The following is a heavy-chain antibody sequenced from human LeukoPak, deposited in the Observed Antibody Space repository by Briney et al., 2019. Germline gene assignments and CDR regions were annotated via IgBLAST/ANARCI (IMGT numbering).Heavy chain of an antibody. D-gene: IGHD2-2*01. J-gene: IGHJ4*02. CDR2: TIGGAGGT. CDR3: AHGSMYQLDY. Sequence: GSLRLSCAASGFTFTSYSMNWVRQAPGKGLEWVSGTIGGAGGTYYADSVKGRFTIPRDNAKNTLYLQMNSLRAEDTAVYYCAHGSMYQLDYWGQGTLVTVSS. V-gene: IGHV3-23*01. CDR1: GFTFTSYS.